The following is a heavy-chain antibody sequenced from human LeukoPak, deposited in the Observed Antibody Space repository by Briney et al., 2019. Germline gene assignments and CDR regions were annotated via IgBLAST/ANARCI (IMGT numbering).Heavy chain of an antibody. J-gene: IGHJ3*02. CDR1: GGTFSSYA. Sequence: SVKVSCKASGGTFSSYAISWVRQAPGQGLEWMGGIIPIFGTANYAQKFQGRVTITADKSTSTAYMELSSLRSEDTAVYYCARDTYYDSSGPKAFDIWGQGTMVTVSS. D-gene: IGHD3-22*01. CDR3: ARDTYYDSSGPKAFDI. CDR2: IIPIFGTA. V-gene: IGHV1-69*06.